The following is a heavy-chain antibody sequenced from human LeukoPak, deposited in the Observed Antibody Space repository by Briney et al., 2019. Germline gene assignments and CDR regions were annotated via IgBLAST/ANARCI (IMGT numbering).Heavy chain of an antibody. CDR1: GFTFSTYD. V-gene: IGHV3-48*01. CDR3: ARLRYYAMDV. CDR2: ISSSSRTI. J-gene: IGHJ6*02. Sequence: GGSLRLSCAASGFTFSTYDMNWVRQAPGKGLEWVSYISSSSRTISYADSVKGRLTISRDNAKNSLYLQMNSLRAEDTAVYYCARLRYYAMDVWGQGTTVTASS.